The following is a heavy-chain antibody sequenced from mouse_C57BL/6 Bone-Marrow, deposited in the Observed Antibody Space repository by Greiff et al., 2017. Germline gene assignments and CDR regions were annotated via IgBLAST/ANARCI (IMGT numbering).Heavy chain of an antibody. CDR1: GFTFSSYG. CDR3: ARQELPTCHWYFDV. J-gene: IGHJ1*03. V-gene: IGHV5-6*01. D-gene: IGHD5-5*01. Sequence: DVHLVESGGDLVKPGGSLKLSCAASGFTFSSYGMSWVRQTPDKRLEWVATISSGGSYTYYPDSVKGRFTISRDNAKNTLYLQMSSLKSEDTAMYYCARQELPTCHWYFDVWGTGTTVTVSS. CDR2: ISSGGSYT.